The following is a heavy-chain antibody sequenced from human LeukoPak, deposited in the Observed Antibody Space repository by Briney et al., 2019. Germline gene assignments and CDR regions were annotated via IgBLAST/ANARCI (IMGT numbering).Heavy chain of an antibody. Sequence: PSETLSLTCTVSGGFINNYYWSWIRQPAGKGLEWIGRIYSSGSTNYNPSLKSRVTMSVDMSKNQFSVNLTSVTAADTAVYYCVRCCGTTVLTRFDNWGQGTLVTVSP. J-gene: IGHJ4*02. CDR3: VRCCGTTVLTRFDN. CDR2: IYSSGST. CDR1: GGFINNYY. V-gene: IGHV4-4*07. D-gene: IGHD4-23*01.